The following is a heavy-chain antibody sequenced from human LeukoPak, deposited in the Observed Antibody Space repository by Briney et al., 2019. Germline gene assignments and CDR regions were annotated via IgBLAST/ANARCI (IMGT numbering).Heavy chain of an antibody. CDR3: AGDLGYCSGGSCYR. CDR1: GFTFSSYA. Sequence: PGGSLRLSCAASGFTFSSYAMHWVRQAPGKGLEWVAAISYDGSNKYYADSVKGRFTISRDNSKNTLYLQMNSLRAEDTAVYYCAGDLGYCSGGSCYRWGQGTLVTVSS. CDR2: ISYDGSNK. J-gene: IGHJ5*02. V-gene: IGHV3-30-3*01. D-gene: IGHD2-15*01.